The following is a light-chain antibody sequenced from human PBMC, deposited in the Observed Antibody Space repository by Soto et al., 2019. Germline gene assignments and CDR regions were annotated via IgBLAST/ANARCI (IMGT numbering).Light chain of an antibody. CDR1: SSNIGRYT. Sequence: QSVLTQPPSASGTPGQRVTISCSGSSSNIGRYTVNWYQHLPGTAPRLLIYGTDPRPSGVTDRFSGSKSGTSASLAISGLQSEDEADYYCAAWDDGLAGVVFGGGTKLTVL. V-gene: IGLV1-44*01. CDR2: GTD. CDR3: AAWDDGLAGVV. J-gene: IGLJ2*01.